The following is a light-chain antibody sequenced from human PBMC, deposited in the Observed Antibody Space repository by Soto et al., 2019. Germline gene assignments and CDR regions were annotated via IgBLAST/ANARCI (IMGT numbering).Light chain of an antibody. CDR1: QSMSTY. J-gene: IGKJ2*01. CDR3: QQSYSTPYT. CDR2: AAS. V-gene: IGKV1-39*01. Sequence: DIQMTQSPSSLSASVGDRVTITCRASQSMSTYLNWYQQKPGKAPKLLIYAASSLQTGVPSRFSGSGSGTHFILTISSLQPEDFATYYCQQSYSTPYTFGQGTKLEIK.